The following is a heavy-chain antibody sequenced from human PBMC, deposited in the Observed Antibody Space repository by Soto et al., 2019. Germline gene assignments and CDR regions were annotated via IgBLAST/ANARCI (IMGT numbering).Heavy chain of an antibody. D-gene: IGHD3-22*01. V-gene: IGHV1-18*01. CDR1: GYPFVDFA. CDR3: TRLKVNYSDSSVYFFFDH. Sequence: QIQLVQSGAELKKPGASVQVSCKAFGYPFVDFAFNWIRQAPGQGPEWIGWITPSTGNTNYAQKLQGRLTLTTDTSTGTAHMQLRGRRSDDTTMYYCTRLKVNYSDSSVYFFFDHWGRGTQVTFSS. J-gene: IGHJ4*02. CDR2: ITPSTGNT.